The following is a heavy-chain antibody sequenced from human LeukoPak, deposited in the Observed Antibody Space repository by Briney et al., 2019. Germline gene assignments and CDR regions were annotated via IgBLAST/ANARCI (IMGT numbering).Heavy chain of an antibody. D-gene: IGHD7-27*01. V-gene: IGHV3-53*01. CDR3: AKDGDPRWGPGYYFDY. CDR1: GFTVSGNY. CDR2: IYSGDST. J-gene: IGHJ4*02. Sequence: GGSLRLSCAASGFTVSGNYMSWVRQAPGEGLEWVSIIYSGDSTYYADSVKGRFTISRDNSKNTLYLQLNSLRAEDTAIYYCAKDGDPRWGPGYYFDYWGQGALVTVSS.